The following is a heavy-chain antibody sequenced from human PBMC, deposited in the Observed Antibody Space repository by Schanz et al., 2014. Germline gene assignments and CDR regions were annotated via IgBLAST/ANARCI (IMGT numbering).Heavy chain of an antibody. CDR3: ARGYGDSPTDF. D-gene: IGHD4-17*01. Sequence: QVQLVQSGAEVKKPGSSMKVSCKASGGTFSTYPINWLRQAPGQGLEWMGWISAYTNNTNYAQKVQGRVTMTTDTSTGTAYMELRSLRSDDTAVYYCARGYGDSPTDFWGQGTLVTVSS. V-gene: IGHV1-18*04. CDR2: ISAYTNNT. J-gene: IGHJ4*02. CDR1: GGTFSTYP.